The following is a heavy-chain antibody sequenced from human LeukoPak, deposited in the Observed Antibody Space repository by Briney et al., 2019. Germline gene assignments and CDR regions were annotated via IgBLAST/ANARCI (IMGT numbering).Heavy chain of an antibody. V-gene: IGHV3-74*01. CDR1: GFTFSNHW. CDR3: ARGSLGPDH. J-gene: IGHJ4*02. Sequence: GESLRLSCAASGFTFSNHWMHWVRQAPGKGLVWVSRINKDGSSTIYADSVKGRFTISRDNATNTLYLHMNSFRTEGTAVYLCARGSLGPDHWGRGTRV. CDR2: INKDGSST.